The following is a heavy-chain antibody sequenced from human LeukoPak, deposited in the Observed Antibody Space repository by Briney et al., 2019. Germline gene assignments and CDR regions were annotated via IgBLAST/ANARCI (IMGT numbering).Heavy chain of an antibody. J-gene: IGHJ4*02. D-gene: IGHD6-19*01. Sequence: GGSLRLSCAASGFTFSSYSMNWVRQAPGKGLEWVSSISSSSSYIYYADSVKGRFTISRDNAKNSLYLQMNSLRAEDTAVYYCARGYSSGWYVADDYWGQGTLVAVSS. CDR3: ARGYSSGWYVADDY. V-gene: IGHV3-21*01. CDR2: ISSSSSYI. CDR1: GFTFSSYS.